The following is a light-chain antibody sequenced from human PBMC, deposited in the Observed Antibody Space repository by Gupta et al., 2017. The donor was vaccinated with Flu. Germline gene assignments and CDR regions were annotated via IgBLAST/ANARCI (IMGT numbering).Light chain of an antibody. CDR3: QQDRHLYT. J-gene: IGKJ2*01. CDR2: GTS. CDR1: QSISSN. V-gene: IGKV3-15*01. Sequence: SPATLAVYTGESATPSCRVRQSISSNLDWYQQKPGQAPRLLIYGTSNRANGNPDRFSGSGSGTEFTLTSTSRQSEDFAVYFGQQDRHLYTFGQGTKLEIK.